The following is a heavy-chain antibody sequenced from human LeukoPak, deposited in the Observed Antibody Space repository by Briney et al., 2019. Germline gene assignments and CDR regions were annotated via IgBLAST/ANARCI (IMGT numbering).Heavy chain of an antibody. D-gene: IGHD3-22*01. J-gene: IGHJ1*01. CDR2: ISGSGGST. CDR3: AKGDYYDSSGYYFAYFQH. V-gene: IGHV3-23*01. CDR1: GFTFSSYW. Sequence: GGSLRLSCAASGFTFSSYWMHWVRQAPGKGLEWVSAISGSGGSTYYADSVKGRFTISRDNSKNTLYLQMNSLRAEDTAVYYCAKGDYYDSSGYYFAYFQHWGQGTLVTVSS.